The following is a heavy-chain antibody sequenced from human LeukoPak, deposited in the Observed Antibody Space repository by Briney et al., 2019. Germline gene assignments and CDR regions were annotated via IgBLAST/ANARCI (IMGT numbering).Heavy chain of an antibody. J-gene: IGHJ5*02. D-gene: IGHD6-13*01. CDR1: GFTFSSYG. CDR2: IWYDGSNK. CDR3: AKDRAAAGTPCWFDP. V-gene: IGHV3-33*06. Sequence: GGSLRLSCAASGFTFSSYGMHWVRQAPGKGLEWVAVIWYDGSNKYYADSVKGRFTISRDNSKNTLYLQMNSLRAEDTAVYYCAKDRAAAGTPCWFDPWGQGTLVTVSS.